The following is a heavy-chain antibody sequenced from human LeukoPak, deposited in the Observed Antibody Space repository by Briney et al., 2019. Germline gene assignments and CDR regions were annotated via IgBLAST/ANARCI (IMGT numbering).Heavy chain of an antibody. CDR2: ISGNGGGT. J-gene: IGHJ4*02. CDR3: AKVVGPFDY. CDR1: GFTFHNYA. Sequence: GGSLRLSCAASGFTFHNYAMSWVRQAPGKGLEWVSSISGNGGGTYYADSLKGRFTISRDNSKNTLYLQMNSPRAEDTAVYSCAKVVGPFDYWGQGTLVTVSS. V-gene: IGHV3-23*01. D-gene: IGHD1-26*01.